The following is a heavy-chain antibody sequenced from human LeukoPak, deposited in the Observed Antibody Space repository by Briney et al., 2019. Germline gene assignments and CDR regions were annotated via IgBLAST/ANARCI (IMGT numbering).Heavy chain of an antibody. Sequence: SETLSLTRAVYGGSFSGYYWSWIRQPPGKGLEWIGEINHSGSTNYNPSLKSRVTISVDTSKNQFSLKLSSVTAADTAVYYCARRNYYDSSGYYPYFDYWGQGTLVTVSS. D-gene: IGHD3-22*01. CDR3: ARRNYYDSSGYYPYFDY. V-gene: IGHV4-34*01. CDR2: INHSGST. CDR1: GGSFSGYY. J-gene: IGHJ4*02.